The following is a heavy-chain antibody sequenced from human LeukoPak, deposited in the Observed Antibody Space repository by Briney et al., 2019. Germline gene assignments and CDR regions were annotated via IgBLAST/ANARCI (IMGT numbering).Heavy chain of an antibody. CDR1: GGSINSGSYY. D-gene: IGHD3-22*01. Sequence: KPSQTLSLTCTVSGGSINSGSYYWSWIRQPAGKGLEWIGRIYTSGSTNYNPSLKSRVTISVDTSKNQFSLKLSSVTAADTAVYYCARSPNYYDSSGPDYWGQGTLVTVSS. J-gene: IGHJ4*02. V-gene: IGHV4-61*02. CDR2: IYTSGST. CDR3: ARSPNYYDSSGPDY.